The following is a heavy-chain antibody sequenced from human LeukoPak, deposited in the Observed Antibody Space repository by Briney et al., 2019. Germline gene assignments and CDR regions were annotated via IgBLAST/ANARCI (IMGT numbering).Heavy chain of an antibody. D-gene: IGHD3-22*01. J-gene: IGHJ4*02. CDR2: IYYSGST. Sequence: SETLYLTCTVSGGSISSSSYYWGWIRQPPGKGLEWIGSIYYSGSTYYNPSLKSRVTISVDTSKNQFSLKLSSVTAADTAVYYCARRFTMIVVIPEDYFDYWGQGTLVTVSS. CDR1: GGSISSSSYY. CDR3: ARRFTMIVVIPEDYFDY. V-gene: IGHV4-39*01.